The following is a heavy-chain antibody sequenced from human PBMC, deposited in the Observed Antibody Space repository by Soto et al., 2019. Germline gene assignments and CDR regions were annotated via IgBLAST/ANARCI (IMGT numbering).Heavy chain of an antibody. V-gene: IGHV3-23*01. Sequence: PGGSLRLSCTASGFSFNNYAMSWVRQAPGKGLEWVSTISGSGDTTDYADSVKGRFTISRDNSKRTVYLQINSLGPEDTAVYFCVREVRLNSGWTPPLWGQGTLVTVSS. CDR1: GFSFNNYA. CDR3: VREVRLNSGWTPPL. CDR2: ISGSGDTT. J-gene: IGHJ1*01. D-gene: IGHD5-12*01.